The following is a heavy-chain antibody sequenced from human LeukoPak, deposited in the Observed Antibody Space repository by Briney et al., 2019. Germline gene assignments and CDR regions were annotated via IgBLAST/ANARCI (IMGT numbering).Heavy chain of an antibody. D-gene: IGHD1-26*01. CDR3: ERGFYGIVGATFGFDY. CDR2: INPNSGGT. J-gene: IGHJ4*02. CDR1: GYTFTGYY. V-gene: IGHV1-2*02. Sequence: ASVKVSCKASGYTFTGYYMHWVRQAPGQGLEWMGWINPNSGGTNYAQKFQGRVTMTRDTSISTAYMELSRLRSDDTAVYYCERGFYGIVGATFGFDYWGQGTLVTVSS.